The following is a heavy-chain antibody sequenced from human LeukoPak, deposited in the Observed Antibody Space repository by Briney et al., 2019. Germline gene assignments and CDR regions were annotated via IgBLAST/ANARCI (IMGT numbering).Heavy chain of an antibody. V-gene: IGHV3-7*03. Sequence: GGSLRLSCAASGFTFSNYWMTWVRQAPGKGLEWVANINRDGSERYYVDSVKGRFTISRDDARSSLYLQMNSLRAEDTAVYYCARRNAMDVWGQGTTVIVFS. CDR3: ARRNAMDV. J-gene: IGHJ6*02. CDR2: INRDGSER. CDR1: GFTFSNYW.